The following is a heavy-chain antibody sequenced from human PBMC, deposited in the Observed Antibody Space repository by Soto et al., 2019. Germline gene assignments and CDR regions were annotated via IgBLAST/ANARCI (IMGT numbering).Heavy chain of an antibody. CDR3: ARERQMGNMVRGAPDI. D-gene: IGHD3-10*01. J-gene: IGHJ3*02. CDR2: INHSGST. Sequence: QVQLQQWGAGLLKPSETLSLTCAVYGGSFSGYYWSWLRQPPGKAQESIGEINHSGSTNYNPSLKSRVTKSVDTSKDLFSLKQSSVTAADTAVYCCARERQMGNMVRGAPDIWGQGTMVTVSS. V-gene: IGHV4-34*01. CDR1: GGSFSGYY.